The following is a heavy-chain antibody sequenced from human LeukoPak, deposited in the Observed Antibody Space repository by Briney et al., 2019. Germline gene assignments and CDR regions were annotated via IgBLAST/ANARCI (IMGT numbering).Heavy chain of an antibody. Sequence: GASVKVSCKASGGTFSSYAISWVRQAPGQGLEWMGGIIPIFGTANYAQKFQGRVTITTDESTSTAYMELSSLRSDDTAVYYCARVRRVRGIVVVEYHDAFDIWGQGTMVTVSS. J-gene: IGHJ3*02. CDR2: IIPIFGTA. D-gene: IGHD2-15*01. V-gene: IGHV1-69*05. CDR3: ARVRRVRGIVVVEYHDAFDI. CDR1: GGTFSSYA.